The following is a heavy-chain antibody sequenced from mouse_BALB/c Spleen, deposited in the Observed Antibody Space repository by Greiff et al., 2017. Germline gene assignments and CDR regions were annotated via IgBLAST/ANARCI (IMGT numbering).Heavy chain of an antibody. CDR3: ARSGKDY. V-gene: IGHV5-17*02. Sequence: EVKLMESGGGLVQPGGSRKLSCAASGFTFSSFGMHWVRQAPEKGLEWVAYISSGSSTIYYADTVKGRFTISRDNPKNTLFLQMTSLRSEDTAMYYCARSGKDYWGQGTSVTVSS. CDR1: GFTFSSFG. D-gene: IGHD3-1*01. CDR2: ISSGSSTI. J-gene: IGHJ4*01.